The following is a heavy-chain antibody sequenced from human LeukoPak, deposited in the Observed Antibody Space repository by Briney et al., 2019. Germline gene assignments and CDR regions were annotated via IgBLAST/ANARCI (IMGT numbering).Heavy chain of an antibody. D-gene: IGHD3-22*01. V-gene: IGHV1-69*13. Sequence: SVKVSCKASGGTFSSYAISWVRQAPGQGLEWMGGIIPIFGTANYAQKFQGRVTITADESTSTAYMELSSLRSEDTAVYYCASGDYDSSGYYPRYYYYGMDVWGQGTTVTVSS. J-gene: IGHJ6*02. CDR1: GGTFSSYA. CDR3: ASGDYDSSGYYPRYYYYGMDV. CDR2: IIPIFGTA.